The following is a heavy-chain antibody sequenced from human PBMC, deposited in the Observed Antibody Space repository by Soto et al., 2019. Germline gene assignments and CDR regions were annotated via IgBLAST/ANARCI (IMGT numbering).Heavy chain of an antibody. D-gene: IGHD1-1*01. V-gene: IGHV3-23*01. J-gene: IGHJ3*02. CDR2: ISGSGGST. CDR3: AKEESGTHPSDNAFYI. Sequence: SLRLSCAASGFTFSSYAMSWVRQAPGKGLEWVSAISGSGGSTYYADSVKGRFTISRDNSKNTLYLQMNSLRAEDTAVYYCAKEESGTHPSDNAFYIWGQGTMVTVSS. CDR1: GFTFSSYA.